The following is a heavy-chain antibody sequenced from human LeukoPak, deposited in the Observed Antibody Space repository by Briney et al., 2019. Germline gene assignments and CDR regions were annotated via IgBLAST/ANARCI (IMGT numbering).Heavy chain of an antibody. Sequence: GGSLRLSCAASGFTFSSYGMHWVRQAPGKGLEWVAFIRSDGSNKYYADSVKVRFTISRDNSRNTLYLQMNSLRAEDTAVYYCAKEGVICSSTSCYGYFDYWGQGTLVTVSS. CDR3: AKEGVICSSTSCYGYFDY. CDR1: GFTFSSYG. D-gene: IGHD2-2*01. J-gene: IGHJ4*02. V-gene: IGHV3-30*02. CDR2: IRSDGSNK.